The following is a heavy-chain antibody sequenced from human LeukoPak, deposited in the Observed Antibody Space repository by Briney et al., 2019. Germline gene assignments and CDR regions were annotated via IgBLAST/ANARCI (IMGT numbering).Heavy chain of an antibody. CDR3: ARGSGAAAGQDSDY. CDR2: ISGGSTTI. Sequence: GGSLRLSCAASGFTFSTYSMNWVRQAPGKGLEWFSYISGGSTTIYYADSVKGRFTISRDNAKNSLYLQMNSLRAEDTAVYYCARGSGAAAGQDSDYWGQGTLVTVSS. J-gene: IGHJ4*02. V-gene: IGHV3-48*04. D-gene: IGHD6-13*01. CDR1: GFTFSTYS.